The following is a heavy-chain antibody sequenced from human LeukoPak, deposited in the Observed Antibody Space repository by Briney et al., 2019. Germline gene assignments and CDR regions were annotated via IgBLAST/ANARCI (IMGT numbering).Heavy chain of an antibody. Sequence: PGRPLRLSCAASGFTFSNYGIHWVRQAPGKGLEWVAVIWYDGSNQYYAESVKGRFTISRDNSKKTLYLQMSSLRAEDTAVYYCARLMANGLDYWGQGTLVTVSS. CDR3: ARLMANGLDY. J-gene: IGHJ4*02. D-gene: IGHD5-24*01. CDR2: IWYDGSNQ. V-gene: IGHV3-33*01. CDR1: GFTFSNYG.